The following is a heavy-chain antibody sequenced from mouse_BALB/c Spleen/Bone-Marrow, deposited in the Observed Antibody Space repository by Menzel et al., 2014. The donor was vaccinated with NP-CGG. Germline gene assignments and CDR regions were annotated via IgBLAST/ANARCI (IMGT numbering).Heavy chain of an antibody. D-gene: IGHD1-2*01. CDR1: GFNTKDTY. CDR3: ARGGTTATWYFDV. CDR2: IDPANGNT. Sequence: VQLQQSGAELVKPGASVKLSCTASGFNTKDTYMHWVKQRLEQGLEWIGRIDPANGNTKYDPKFQGKATITADTSSNTAYLQLSSLTSEDTAVYYCARGGTTATWYFDVWGAGTTVTVSS. J-gene: IGHJ1*01. V-gene: IGHV14-3*02.